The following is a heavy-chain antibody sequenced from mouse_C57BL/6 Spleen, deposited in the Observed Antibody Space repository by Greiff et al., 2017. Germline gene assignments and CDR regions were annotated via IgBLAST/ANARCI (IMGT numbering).Heavy chain of an antibody. J-gene: IGHJ1*03. CDR2: IDPSDSYT. CDR3: ARFNGGYAGYFDV. CDR1: GYTFTSYW. Sequence: QVQLQQPGAELVMPGASVKLSCTASGYTFTSYWMHWVKQRPGQGLEWIGEIDPSDSYTNYTQKFKGKSTLTVDKSSSTAYMQRSSLTSEDAAVYYCARFNGGYAGYFDVWGTGTTVTVAS. V-gene: IGHV1-69*01. D-gene: IGHD2-3*01.